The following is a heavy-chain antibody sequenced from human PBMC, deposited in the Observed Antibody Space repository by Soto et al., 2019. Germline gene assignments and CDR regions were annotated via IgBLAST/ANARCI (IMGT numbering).Heavy chain of an antibody. V-gene: IGHV1-69*13. CDR3: ARGVHYDSSGYYYFY. D-gene: IGHD3-22*01. CDR1: GGTFSAYA. J-gene: IGHJ4*02. CDR2: IIPLFGTA. Sequence: SVKVSCKASGGTFSAYAIDWVRQAPGQGLEWMGGIIPLFGTAKYAQNFQGRITITADESTNTAYMELRSLRSQDTAVYYCARGVHYDSSGYYYFYWGQGTLVTVSS.